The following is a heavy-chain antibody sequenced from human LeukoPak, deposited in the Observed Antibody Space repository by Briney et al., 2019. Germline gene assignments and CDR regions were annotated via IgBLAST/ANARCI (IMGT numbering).Heavy chain of an antibody. J-gene: IGHJ4*02. Sequence: AASVTVSCKASGYTFTSYGISWVRQAPGQGLEWMGWISAYNGNTNYAQKFQGRVTITADKSTSTAYMELRGLRSDDTAVYYCARDDYFDYWGQGTLVTVSS. CDR1: GYTFTSYG. V-gene: IGHV1-18*01. CDR3: ARDDYFDY. CDR2: ISAYNGNT.